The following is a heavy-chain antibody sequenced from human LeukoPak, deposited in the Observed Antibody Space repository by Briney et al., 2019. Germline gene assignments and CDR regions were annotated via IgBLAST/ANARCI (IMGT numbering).Heavy chain of an antibody. J-gene: IGHJ4*02. V-gene: IGHV3-23*01. D-gene: IGHD2-15*01. Sequence: PGGSLRLSCAASGFTFSSYAMSWVRQAPGKGLEWVSAISGSGGSTYYADSVKGRFTISRDNSKNTLYLQMNSLRAEDTAVYYCARDPYCSGGSCYEAVYWGQGTLVTVSS. CDR2: ISGSGGST. CDR1: GFTFSSYA. CDR3: ARDPYCSGGSCYEAVY.